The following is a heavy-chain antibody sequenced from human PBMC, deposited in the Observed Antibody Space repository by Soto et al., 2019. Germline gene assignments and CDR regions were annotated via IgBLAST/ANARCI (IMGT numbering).Heavy chain of an antibody. V-gene: IGHV3-30*03. CDR3: AAPTGPFDY. J-gene: IGHJ4*02. CDR2: VSYDGNSK. Sequence: PGGSLRLSCAASGFTFSNYGIHWVRQAPGKGLEWVALVSYDGNSKYYADSVKGRFTISRDNSKNTLDLQMGSLRAEDTAVYYCAAPTGPFDYWGQGTLVTVSS. CDR1: GFTFSNYG. D-gene: IGHD1-1*01.